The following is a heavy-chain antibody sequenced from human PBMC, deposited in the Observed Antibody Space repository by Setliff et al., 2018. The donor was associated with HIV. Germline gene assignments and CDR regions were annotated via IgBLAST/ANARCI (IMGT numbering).Heavy chain of an antibody. J-gene: IGHJ4*02. D-gene: IGHD3-22*01. CDR1: GLTFSEYY. CDR2: MSGSGHVI. V-gene: IGHV3-11*01. CDR3: ARGLYESTSWYFFDI. Sequence: GGSLRLSCTAPGLTFSEYYMAWIRQAPGKAPECISYMSGSGHVIQYSESVDGRFAISRDNARNSLYLQMNTLRAEDSAVYYCARGLYESTSWYFFDIWGQGTLVTVSS.